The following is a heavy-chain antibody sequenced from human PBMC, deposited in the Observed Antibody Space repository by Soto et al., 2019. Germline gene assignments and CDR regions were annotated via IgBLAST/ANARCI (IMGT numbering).Heavy chain of an antibody. CDR3: ARDRITMVRGVIIPGFYYYYGMDV. CDR2: ISYDGSNK. J-gene: IGHJ6*02. D-gene: IGHD3-10*01. CDR1: GFTFSSYA. V-gene: IGHV3-30-3*01. Sequence: PGGSLRHSCAASGFTFSSYAMHWVRQAPGKGLEWVAVISYDGSNKYYADSVKGRFTISRDNSKNTLYLQMNSLRAEDTAVYYCARDRITMVRGVIIPGFYYYYGMDVWGQGTTVTVSS.